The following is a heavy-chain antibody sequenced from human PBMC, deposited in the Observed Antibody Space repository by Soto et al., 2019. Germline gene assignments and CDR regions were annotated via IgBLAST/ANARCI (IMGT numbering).Heavy chain of an antibody. CDR1: GGSINTYY. CDR3: ARNRSSVAGRFHFDY. J-gene: IGHJ4*02. Sequence: PSETLSLTCTVSGGSINTYYWSWIRQPPGKGLEWIGYVDYSGNSDSSPSLKSRVTISIDTSKKQVSLKLNSVTAADTAVYYCARNRSSVAGRFHFDYWGQGIPVTVSS. D-gene: IGHD6-19*01. CDR2: VDYSGNS. V-gene: IGHV4-59*01.